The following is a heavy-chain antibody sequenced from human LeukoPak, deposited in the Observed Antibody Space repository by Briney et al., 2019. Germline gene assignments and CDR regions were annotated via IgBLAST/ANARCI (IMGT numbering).Heavy chain of an antibody. Sequence: GGSLRLSCAASGFTVSSNYMSWVRQAPGKGLEWVSVIYSGGSTYYADSVKGRFTVSRDNSKNTLYLQMNSLRAEDTAVYYCARDGQVEPRRDLDYWGQGTLVTVSS. CDR2: IYSGGST. CDR1: GFTVSSNY. V-gene: IGHV3-53*01. J-gene: IGHJ4*02. D-gene: IGHD1-14*01. CDR3: ARDGQVEPRRDLDY.